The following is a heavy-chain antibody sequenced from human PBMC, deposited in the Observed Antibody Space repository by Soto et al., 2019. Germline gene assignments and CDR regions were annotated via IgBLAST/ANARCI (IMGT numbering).Heavy chain of an antibody. J-gene: IGHJ4*02. D-gene: IGHD3-9*01. Sequence: GGSLRLSCAASGFTFSNAWMNWVRQAPGKGLEWVGRIKSKTDGGTTDYAAPVKGRFTISRDDSKNTLYLQMNSLKTEDTAVYYCTTLLGDILTGYFFDYRGQGTLVTVSS. CDR1: GFTFSNAW. CDR2: IKSKTDGGTT. V-gene: IGHV3-15*07. CDR3: TTLLGDILTGYFFDY.